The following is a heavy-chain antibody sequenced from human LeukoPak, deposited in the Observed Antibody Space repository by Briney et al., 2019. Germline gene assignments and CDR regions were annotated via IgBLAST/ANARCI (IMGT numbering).Heavy chain of an antibody. CDR2: VNQGGTGE. V-gene: IGHV3-7*01. J-gene: IGHJ6*03. Sequence: QPGGSLRLSCAASGFTFSSQWMSWVRQAPGKGLEWVANVNQGGTGEYYVDSVKGRFTISRDNAENSLYLQMNSLRAEDTAVYYYAREHYFYHMDGWGEGTTVTVSS. CDR3: AREHYFYHMDG. CDR1: GFTFSSQW.